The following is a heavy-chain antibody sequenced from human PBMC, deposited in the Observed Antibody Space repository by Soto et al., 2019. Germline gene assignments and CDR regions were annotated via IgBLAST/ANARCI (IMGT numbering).Heavy chain of an antibody. J-gene: IGHJ5*02. CDR2: INHSGST. Sequence: PSETLSLTCAVYGGSFSGYYWSWIRQPPGKGLEWIGEINHSGSTNYNPSLKSRVTISVDTSKNQFSLKLSSVTAADTAVYYCARGPPVGDYGDYPCWFDPWGQGTLVTVSS. D-gene: IGHD4-17*01. V-gene: IGHV4-34*01. CDR3: ARGPPVGDYGDYPCWFDP. CDR1: GGSFSGYY.